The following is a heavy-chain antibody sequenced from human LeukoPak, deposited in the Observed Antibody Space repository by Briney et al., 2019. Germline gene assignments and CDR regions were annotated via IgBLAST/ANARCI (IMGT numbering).Heavy chain of an antibody. V-gene: IGHV3-30*01. CDR1: GFTFSSYA. J-gene: IGHJ5*02. D-gene: IGHD3-9*01. Sequence: GRSLRLSCAASGFTFSSYAMHWGRQAPGKGLERVAVISYDGSNKYYADSVKGRFTISRDNSKNTLYLQMNSLRAEDTAVYYCARAPTRGYDILTGLSPWGQGTLVTVSS. CDR3: ARAPTRGYDILTGLSP. CDR2: ISYDGSNK.